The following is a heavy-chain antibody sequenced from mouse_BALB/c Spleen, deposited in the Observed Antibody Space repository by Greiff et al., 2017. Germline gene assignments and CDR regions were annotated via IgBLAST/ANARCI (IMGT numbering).Heavy chain of an antibody. CDR3: ARKGVVPYYYAMDY. CDR2: IWSGGST. CDR1: GFSLTSYG. D-gene: IGHD1-1*01. J-gene: IGHJ4*01. Sequence: QVQLQQSGPGLVQPSQSLSITCTVSGFSLTSYGVHWVRQSPGKGLEWLGVIWSGGSTDYNAAFISRLSISKDNSKSQVFFKMNSLQADDTAIYYCARKGVVPYYYAMDYWGQGTSVTVSS. V-gene: IGHV2-4-1*01.